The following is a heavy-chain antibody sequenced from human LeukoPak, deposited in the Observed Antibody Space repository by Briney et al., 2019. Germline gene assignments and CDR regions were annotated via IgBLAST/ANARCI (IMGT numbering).Heavy chain of an antibody. CDR1: GFTFSSYG. V-gene: IGHV3-23*01. CDR2: ISASGYTT. J-gene: IGHJ5*01. CDR3: AKNGYNSGWYDS. Sequence: GGSLRLSCAASGFTFSSYGMHWVRQAPGKGLEWVSRISASGYTTYYADSVKGRFTLSRDNSKNTLYLQMNSLRAEDTALYYCAKNGYNSGWYDSWGQGILVTVSS. D-gene: IGHD6-25*01.